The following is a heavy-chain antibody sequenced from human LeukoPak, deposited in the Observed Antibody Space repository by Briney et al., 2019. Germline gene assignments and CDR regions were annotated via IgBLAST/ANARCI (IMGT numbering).Heavy chain of an antibody. V-gene: IGHV3-33*03. J-gene: IGHJ4*02. CDR1: GFMFGSFA. D-gene: IGHD3-22*01. Sequence: GGSLRLSCAASGFMFGSFAIHWVRQAPGKGLEWVAVIWFDGSNIHYVDSVKDRFTISRDNAKNSLYLQMNNLRVEDTAVFYCARNGDYYRLDYWGQGTLVTVSS. CDR2: IWFDGSNI. CDR3: ARNGDYYRLDY.